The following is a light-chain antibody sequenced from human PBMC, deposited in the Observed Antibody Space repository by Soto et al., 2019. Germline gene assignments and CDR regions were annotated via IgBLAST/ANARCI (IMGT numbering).Light chain of an antibody. CDR3: QKYNSAPQT. V-gene: IGKV1-27*01. Sequence: DIQMTQSPSPLSASVGDRVTIACRASQVISNYLAWYQQKPGKVPKLLIYAASTLQSGVPSRFSGSGSGTDFTLTISSLQPEDVATYYCQKYNSAPQTFGQGTKVDI. CDR2: AAS. J-gene: IGKJ1*01. CDR1: QVISNY.